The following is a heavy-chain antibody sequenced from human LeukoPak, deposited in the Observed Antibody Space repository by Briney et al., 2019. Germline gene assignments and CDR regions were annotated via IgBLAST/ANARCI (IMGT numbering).Heavy chain of an antibody. CDR1: GYTFTSYG. Sequence: ASVKVSCKASGYTFTSYGITWVRQAPGQGLEWMGWISAYNGNTNYAQKLQGRVTMTTDTSTSTAYMELRSLRSDDTAVYYCARFERWTGTVYLDYWGQGTLVTVST. CDR3: ARFERWTGTVYLDY. J-gene: IGHJ4*02. D-gene: IGHD3/OR15-3a*01. CDR2: ISAYNGNT. V-gene: IGHV1-18*01.